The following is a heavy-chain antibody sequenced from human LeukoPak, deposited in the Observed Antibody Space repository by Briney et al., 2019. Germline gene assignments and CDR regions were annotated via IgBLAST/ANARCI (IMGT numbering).Heavy chain of an antibody. CDR3: ARATSSSWYVDWSDS. CDR1: GGSISSYY. J-gene: IGHJ5*01. V-gene: IGHV4-59*01. Sequence: PSETLSLTCTVSGGSISSYYWSCIRQPPGKGLEWIGYISDSGSTKYNPSLKSRVTISLDTSKSQFSLKLSSVTAADAAVYYCARATSSSWYVDWSDSWGQGTLVTVSS. CDR2: ISDSGST. D-gene: IGHD6-13*01.